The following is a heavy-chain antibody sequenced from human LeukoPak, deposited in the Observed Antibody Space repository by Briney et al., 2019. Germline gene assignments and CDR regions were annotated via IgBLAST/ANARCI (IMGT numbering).Heavy chain of an antibody. CDR1: GYTFTGYY. CDR3: ARDRGLVYYYDSSGCSNFDY. D-gene: IGHD3-22*01. J-gene: IGHJ4*02. V-gene: IGHV1-2*02. CDR2: INPNSGGT. Sequence: GASVKVSCKASGYTFTGYYMHWVRQAPGQGLEWMGWINPNSGGTNYAQKFQGRVTMTRDTSISTAYMELSRLRSDDTAVYYCARDRGLVYYYDSSGCSNFDYWGQGTLVTVSS.